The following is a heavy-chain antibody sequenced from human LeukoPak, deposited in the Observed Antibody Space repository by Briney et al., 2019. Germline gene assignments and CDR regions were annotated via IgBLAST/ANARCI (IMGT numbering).Heavy chain of an antibody. Sequence: SETLSLTCTVSGGSISSSSHYWGWIRQPPGKGLEWIGSMYYRGSTYHNPSLKSRVTISVDTSKNQFSLKLSSVTAADTAVYYCARRPRPKRGYSGYGHFDYWGQGTLVTVSS. J-gene: IGHJ4*02. CDR2: MYYRGST. D-gene: IGHD5-12*01. CDR1: GGSISSSSHY. V-gene: IGHV4-39*07. CDR3: ARRPRPKRGYSGYGHFDY.